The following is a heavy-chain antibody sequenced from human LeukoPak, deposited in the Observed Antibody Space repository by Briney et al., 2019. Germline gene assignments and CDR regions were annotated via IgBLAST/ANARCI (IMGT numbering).Heavy chain of an antibody. CDR2: IYYSGST. Sequence: SETLSLTCTVSGGSVSSYYWSWIRQPPGKGLEWIGYIYYSGSTYYNPSLKSRVTISVDTSKNQFSLKLSSVTAADTAVYYCARSIRYYYDSSGSAYFDLWGRGALVTVSS. J-gene: IGHJ2*01. D-gene: IGHD3-22*01. CDR1: GGSVSSYY. CDR3: ARSIRYYYDSSGSAYFDL. V-gene: IGHV4-59*02.